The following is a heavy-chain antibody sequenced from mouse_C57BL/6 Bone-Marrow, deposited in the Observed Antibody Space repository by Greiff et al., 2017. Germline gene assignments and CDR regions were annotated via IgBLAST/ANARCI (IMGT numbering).Heavy chain of an antibody. J-gene: IGHJ4*01. CDR1: GYTFTSYW. CDR2: IHPNSGST. D-gene: IGHD1-1*01. Sequence: VQLQQPGAELVKPGASVKLSCKASGYTFTSYWMHWVKQRPGQGLEWIGMIHPNSGSTNYNEKFKSKATLTVDKSSSTAYMQLSSLTSEDSAVYYCASSITTVVAYYAMDYWGQGTSVTVSS. CDR3: ASSITTVVAYYAMDY. V-gene: IGHV1-64*01.